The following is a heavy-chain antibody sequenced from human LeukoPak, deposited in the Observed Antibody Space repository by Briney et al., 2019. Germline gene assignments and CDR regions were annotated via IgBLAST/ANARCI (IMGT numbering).Heavy chain of an antibody. CDR1: GFTFSDSF. Sequence: PGGSLRPSCAASGFTFSDSFMNWIRQAPGKGLEWLSYISHSGSNLDYAESVRGRFTISRDNANHSLYLQINSLRAEDTAVYYCPRGDSSGVPDYWGQGTLVTVSS. CDR3: PRGDSSGVPDY. CDR2: ISHSGSNL. V-gene: IGHV3-11*01. D-gene: IGHD3-22*01. J-gene: IGHJ4*02.